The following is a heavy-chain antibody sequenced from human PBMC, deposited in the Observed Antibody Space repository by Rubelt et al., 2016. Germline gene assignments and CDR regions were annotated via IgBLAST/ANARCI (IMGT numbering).Heavy chain of an antibody. CDR3: VHALVTPAFVDY. CDR1: GLSLKSSEVG. V-gene: IGHV2-5*02. Sequence: QITLKESGPTLVKPTQTLTLTCTFSGLSLKSSEVGVAWIRQPPGTALEWLALIYWDGDKRYSPSLKRRLTITTDTSKNQVVLTMTNREPVDKATYYCVHALVTPAFVDYWGQGTLVTVSS. J-gene: IGHJ4*02. D-gene: IGHD4-23*01. CDR2: IYWDGDK.